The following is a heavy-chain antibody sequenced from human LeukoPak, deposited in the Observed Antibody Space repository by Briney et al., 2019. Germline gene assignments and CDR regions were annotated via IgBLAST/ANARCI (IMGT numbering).Heavy chain of an antibody. Sequence: GASVKVSRKTSVYIFTAHNIYWMRQAPGQGREWVGWISPSSGSSSNAQRFQGRVTMTTDTSISTAYMDISSLRSDDTAFYFCATLRIIVPATFVFYAWGQGTQVAVSS. D-gene: IGHD2/OR15-2a*01. CDR2: ISPSSGSS. J-gene: IGHJ5*02. CDR3: ATLRIIVPATFVFYA. CDR1: VYIFTAHN. V-gene: IGHV1-2*02.